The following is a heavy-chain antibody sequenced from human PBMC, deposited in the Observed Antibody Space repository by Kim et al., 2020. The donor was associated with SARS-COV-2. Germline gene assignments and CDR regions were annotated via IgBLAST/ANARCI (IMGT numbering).Heavy chain of an antibody. CDR1: GGSISSGGYY. Sequence: SETLSLTCTVSGGSISSGGYYWSWIRQHPGKGLEWIGYIYYSGSTYYNPSLKSRVTISVDTSKNQFSLKLSSVTAADTAVYYCARITLLSITMTQYEDAFDIWGQGTMVTVSS. J-gene: IGHJ3*02. V-gene: IGHV4-31*03. CDR3: ARITLLSITMTQYEDAFDI. D-gene: IGHD3-22*01. CDR2: IYYSGST.